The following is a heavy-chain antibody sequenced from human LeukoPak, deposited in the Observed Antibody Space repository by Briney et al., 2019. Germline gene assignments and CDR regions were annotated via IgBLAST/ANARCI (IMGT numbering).Heavy chain of an antibody. CDR1: GYIFISYY. CDR2: INPSDGST. J-gene: IGHJ4*02. Sequence: GASVKVSCKASGYIFISYYIHWVRQAPGQGLEWMGVINPSDGSTNYAQKFQGRVTMTRDTSTRTIYMQLSSLRSEDTAVYYCARDVAREFDYWGQGALVTVPS. V-gene: IGHV1-46*01. D-gene: IGHD5-24*01. CDR3: ARDVAREFDY.